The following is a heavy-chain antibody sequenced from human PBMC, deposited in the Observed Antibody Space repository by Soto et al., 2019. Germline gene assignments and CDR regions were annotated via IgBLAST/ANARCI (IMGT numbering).Heavy chain of an antibody. V-gene: IGHV3-49*04. Sequence: GALLLCCTGSGFTFGDYAMSWVRRAPGKGLDWVGFIRRKAYGGTTEWAASVRGRFTFSRDDSKRIAYLQMNSLKTEDTGAHWCTRGNRPYGMDVWGQGTTVTVSS. D-gene: IGHD6-6*01. CDR2: IRRKAYGGTT. CDR3: TRGNRPYGMDV. J-gene: IGHJ6*02. CDR1: GFTFGDYA.